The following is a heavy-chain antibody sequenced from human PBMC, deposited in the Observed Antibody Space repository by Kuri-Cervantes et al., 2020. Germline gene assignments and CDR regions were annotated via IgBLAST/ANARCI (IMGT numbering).Heavy chain of an antibody. CDR3: ARALADYGDYPGSY. CDR1: GYTFSGYY. J-gene: IGHJ4*02. D-gene: IGHD4-17*01. V-gene: IGHV1-2*02. Sequence: ASVKVSCKASGYTFSGYYIHWVRQAPGQGLEWMGWINPNSGGTNYAQKFQGRVTMTRNTSISTAYMELRSLRSDDTAVFYCARALADYGDYPGSYWGQGTLVTVSS. CDR2: INPNSGGT.